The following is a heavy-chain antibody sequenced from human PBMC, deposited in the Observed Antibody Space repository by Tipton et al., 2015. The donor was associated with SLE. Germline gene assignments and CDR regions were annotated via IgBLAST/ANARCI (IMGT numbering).Heavy chain of an antibody. CDR2: SIWNRCSI. V-gene: IGHV3-9*01. J-gene: IGHJ3*02. Sequence: SLRLSCAASGFTFADYAMHWVRQAPGKGLGWVAGSIWNRCSIGYADSGEGRFTISRDNAKNSLYLQMNSLRAEDTAVYYCASDPIQLWTNDALDIWGQGTMVTVSS. CDR3: ASDPIQLWTNDALDI. D-gene: IGHD5-18*01. CDR1: GFTFADYA.